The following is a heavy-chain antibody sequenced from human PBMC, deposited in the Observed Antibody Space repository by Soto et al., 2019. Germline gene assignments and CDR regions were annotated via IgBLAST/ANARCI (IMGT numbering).Heavy chain of an antibody. J-gene: IGHJ4*02. CDR3: GRYSDTAMVTLFGY. D-gene: IGHD5-18*01. CDR1: GFTFSSYW. V-gene: IGHV3-7*01. CDR2: IKQDGSEK. Sequence: PGGSLRLSCAASGFTFSSYWMSWVRQAPGKGLEWVANIKQDGSEKYYVDSVKGRFTISRDNAKNSLYLQMNSLRAEDTAVYYSGRYSDTAMVTLFGYWGQGTLVTVSS.